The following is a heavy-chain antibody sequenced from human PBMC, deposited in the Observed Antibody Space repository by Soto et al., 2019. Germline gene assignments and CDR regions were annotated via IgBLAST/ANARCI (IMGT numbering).Heavy chain of an antibody. CDR1: GGSVSSGSYY. CDR3: ARYDSSGYVGIN. J-gene: IGHJ4*02. CDR2: IYYSGST. D-gene: IGHD3-22*01. V-gene: IGHV4-61*01. Sequence: PSETVSLTCTVSGGSVSSGSYYWSWIRQPPGKGLEWIGYIYYSGSTNYNPSLKSRVTISVDTSKNQFSLKLSSVTAADTAVYYCARYDSSGYVGINWGQGTLVTVSS.